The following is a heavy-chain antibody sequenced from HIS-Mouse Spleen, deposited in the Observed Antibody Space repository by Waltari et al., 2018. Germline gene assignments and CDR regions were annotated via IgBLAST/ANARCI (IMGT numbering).Heavy chain of an antibody. CDR2: ISSSSSYI. D-gene: IGHD1-20*01. V-gene: IGHV3-21*01. CDR1: GFTFSSYS. CDR3: ARDCIANWNYWYFDL. Sequence: EVQLVESGGGLVKPGGSLRLSCAASGFTFSSYSMNWVRQAPGKGLEWVSSISSSSSYIYYADSVKGRFTISRDNAKNSLYLQMNSLRAEDTAVYYCARDCIANWNYWYFDLWGRGTLVTVSS. J-gene: IGHJ2*01.